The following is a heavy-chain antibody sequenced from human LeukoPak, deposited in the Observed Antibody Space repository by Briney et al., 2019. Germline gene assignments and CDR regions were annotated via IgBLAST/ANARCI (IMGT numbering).Heavy chain of an antibody. D-gene: IGHD1-7*01. CDR1: GYTLTELS. CDR2: FDPEDGET. Sequence: ASVTVSCKVSGYTLTELSMHWVRQAPGKGLEWMGGFDPEDGETIYAQKFQDRVTMTEDTSTDTAYMELSSLRSEDTAVYYCATTSTAPWNSYITTDAFDIWGQGTMVTVSS. J-gene: IGHJ3*02. V-gene: IGHV1-24*01. CDR3: ATTSTAPWNSYITTDAFDI.